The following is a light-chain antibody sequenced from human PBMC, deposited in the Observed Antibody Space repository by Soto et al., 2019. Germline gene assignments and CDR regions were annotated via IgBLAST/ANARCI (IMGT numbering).Light chain of an antibody. CDR2: DVS. Sequence: QSALTQPASVSGSPGQSLTISCNGTSSDVGGYNYVSWYQQHPGKAPKLMIYDVSNRPSGVSNRFSGSKSGNTASLTISGLQAEDEADYYCSSYTSSSPPVVFGGGTQLTVL. CDR3: SSYTSSSPPVV. J-gene: IGLJ2*01. V-gene: IGLV2-14*01. CDR1: SSDVGGYNY.